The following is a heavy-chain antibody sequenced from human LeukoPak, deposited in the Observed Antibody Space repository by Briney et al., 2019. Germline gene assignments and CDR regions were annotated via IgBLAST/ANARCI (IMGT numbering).Heavy chain of an antibody. D-gene: IGHD3-9*01. J-gene: IGHJ4*02. V-gene: IGHV4-30-2*01. CDR3: ARAPSLFDWLPRPFDY. CDR1: GGSISSGGYY. CDR2: IYHSGST. Sequence: PSQTLSLTCTVSGGSISSGGYYWSWIRQPPGKGLEWIGYIYHSGSTYYNPSLKSRVTISVDRSKNQFSLKLSSVTAADTAVYYCARAPSLFDWLPRPFDYWGQGTLVTVSS.